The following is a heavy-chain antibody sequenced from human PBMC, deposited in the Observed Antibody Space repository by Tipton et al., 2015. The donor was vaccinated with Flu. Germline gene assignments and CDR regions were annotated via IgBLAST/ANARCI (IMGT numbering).Heavy chain of an antibody. CDR3: ARDKNEFYAFEN. D-gene: IGHD2/OR15-2a*01. J-gene: IGHJ4*02. CDR1: GFIFSTYG. V-gene: IGHV3-33*01. Sequence: VQLVQSGGGVVQPGRSLRLSCAASGFIFSTYGMHWVRQAPGKGLEWVAVIWYDGSNKYYADSVKGRFTISRDNSKNTVYLQMNSLRAEDTAIYYCARDKNEFYAFENWAQGTLVTVSP. CDR2: IWYDGSNK.